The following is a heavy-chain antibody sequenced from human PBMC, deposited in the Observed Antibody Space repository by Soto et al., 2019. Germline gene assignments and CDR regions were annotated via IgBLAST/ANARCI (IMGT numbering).Heavy chain of an antibody. D-gene: IGHD6-6*01. V-gene: IGHV1-69*04. CDR3: AREEYSSSSSELDY. J-gene: IGHJ4*02. CDR2: IIPILGIA. CDR1: RVTLSSYT. Sequence: SVKVSCKAPRVTLSSYTICWVRQSPGQGLEWMGRIIPILGIANYAQKFQGRVTITADKSTSTAYMELSSLRSEDTAVYYCAREEYSSSSSELDYWGQGTLVTVSS.